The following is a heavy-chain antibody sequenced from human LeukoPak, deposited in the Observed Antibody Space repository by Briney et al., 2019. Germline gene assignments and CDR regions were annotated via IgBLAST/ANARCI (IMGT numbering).Heavy chain of an antibody. CDR1: GFTVSSNY. J-gene: IGHJ4*02. V-gene: IGHV3-53*01. CDR2: IYSSGST. Sequence: PGGSLRLSCAASGFTVSSNYMSWVRQAPGKGLEWVSVIYSSGSTYYADSVKSRFTSFRDNSKNALYLQMNSLRAEDTAVYYCARDDYWREGTRLSVSS. CDR3: ARDDY.